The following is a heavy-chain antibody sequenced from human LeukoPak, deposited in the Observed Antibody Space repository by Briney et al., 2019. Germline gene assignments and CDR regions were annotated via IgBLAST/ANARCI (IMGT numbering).Heavy chain of an antibody. CDR2: ISSSSSTI. J-gene: IGHJ6*02. V-gene: IGHV3-48*04. CDR3: ATWDYGGNSWAGDYYYGMDV. CDR1: GFTFSSYA. Sequence: GGSLRLSCAASGFTFSSYAMNWVRQAPGKGLEWVSYISSSSSTIYYADSVKGRFTISRDNAKNSLYLQMNSLRAEDTAVYYCATWDYGGNSWAGDYYYGMDVWGQGTTVTVSS. D-gene: IGHD4-23*01.